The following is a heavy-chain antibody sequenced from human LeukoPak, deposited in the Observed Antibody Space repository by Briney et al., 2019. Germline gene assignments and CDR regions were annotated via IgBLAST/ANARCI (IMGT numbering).Heavy chain of an antibody. V-gene: IGHV1-2*02. J-gene: IGHJ3*02. CDR2: INPNSGGT. Sequence: ASVKVSCEASGYTFTGYYMHWVRQAPGQRLEWMGWINPNSGGTNYAQKFQGRVTMTRDTSISTAYMELSRLRSDDTAVYYCARDRQSELYYYDSSGYIHAFDIWGQGTMVTVSS. CDR3: ARDRQSELYYYDSSGYIHAFDI. D-gene: IGHD3-22*01. CDR1: GYTFTGYY.